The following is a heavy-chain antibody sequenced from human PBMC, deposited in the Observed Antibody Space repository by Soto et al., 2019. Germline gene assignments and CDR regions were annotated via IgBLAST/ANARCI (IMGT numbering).Heavy chain of an antibody. D-gene: IGHD5-12*01. CDR3: ARAFMEMATIYYFDY. Sequence: ETHPPPSAVFGGNIRGLYWRRIRQTPGKGLEWIGEINHSGSTNYNPSLKSRVTISVDTSKNQFSLKLSSVTAADTAVYYCARAFMEMATIYYFDYWGQGTLVTVSS. V-gene: IGHV4-34*01. J-gene: IGHJ4*02. CDR2: INHSGST. CDR1: GGNIRGLY.